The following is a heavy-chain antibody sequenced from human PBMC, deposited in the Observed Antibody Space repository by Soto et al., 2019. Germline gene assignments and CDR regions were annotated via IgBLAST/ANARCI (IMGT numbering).Heavy chain of an antibody. CDR2: ISAYNGNT. D-gene: IGHD3-10*01. Sequence: QVQLLQSGAEVKKPGASVKVSCQASGYTFTSYGISWVRQAPGQGLEWMGWISAYNGNTTYAQKLQGRVTMSTATSTSKAYMELRSLRSEDTAVYYCARADRILWFWELSAYFDYWGQGTLVTVSS. CDR3: ARADRILWFWELSAYFDY. CDR1: GYTFTSYG. V-gene: IGHV1-18*01. J-gene: IGHJ4*02.